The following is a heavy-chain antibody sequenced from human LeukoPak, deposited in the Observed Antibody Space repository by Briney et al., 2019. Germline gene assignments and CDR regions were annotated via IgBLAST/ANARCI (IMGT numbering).Heavy chain of an antibody. Sequence: SETLSLTCTVSGGSISSSSYYWGWIRQPPGKGLEWIGSIYYSGSTYYNPSLKSRVTISIDTSKNQFSLYLTSVTAADTAMYYCARHSPGSRGVDYWGQETLVTVSS. CDR1: GGSISSSSYY. D-gene: IGHD6-25*01. J-gene: IGHJ4*02. V-gene: IGHV4-39*01. CDR3: ARHSPGSRGVDY. CDR2: IYYSGST.